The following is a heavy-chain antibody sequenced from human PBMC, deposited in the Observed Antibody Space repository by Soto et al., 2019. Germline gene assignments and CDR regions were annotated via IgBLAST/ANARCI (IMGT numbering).Heavy chain of an antibody. CDR3: ARARITIFGVAHLNWFDT. CDR2: IYYSGST. D-gene: IGHD3-3*01. J-gene: IGHJ5*02. Sequence: SETLSLTCTVSGGSISSGDYYWSWIRQPPGKGLEWIGYIYYSGSTYYNPSLKSRVTISVDTSKNQFSLKLSSVTAADTAVYYCARARITIFGVAHLNWFDTWGQGTMVTVSS. CDR1: GGSISSGDYY. V-gene: IGHV4-30-4*01.